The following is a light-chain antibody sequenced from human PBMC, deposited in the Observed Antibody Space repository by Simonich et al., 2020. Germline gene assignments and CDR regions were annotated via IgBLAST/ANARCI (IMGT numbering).Light chain of an antibody. CDR1: SSDVGGYNY. CDR3: SSYTSSSTV. CDR2: DVS. Sequence: QSALTQPASVSGSPGQSITISCTGTSSDVGGYNYVSWYQQHPDKAPKLMIYDVSKRTSGVSNRFSGSKSGNTASLTISGLQAEDEADYYCSSYTSSSTVFGGGTKLTVL. V-gene: IGLV2-14*01. J-gene: IGLJ3*02.